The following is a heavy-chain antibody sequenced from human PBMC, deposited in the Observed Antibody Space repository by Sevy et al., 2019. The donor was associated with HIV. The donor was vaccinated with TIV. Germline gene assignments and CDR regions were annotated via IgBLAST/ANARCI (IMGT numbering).Heavy chain of an antibody. CDR2: MNTDGSST. Sequence: GGSLRLSCEASGFDFSSYWMQWVRQAPGKGLVWVSRMNTDGSSTNYADSVKGRFTISRDNAKNTLYLEMNNLRDEDTALYYCATPRFDFWGPGTLVTVSS. J-gene: IGHJ4*02. V-gene: IGHV3-74*01. CDR1: GFDFSSYW. CDR3: ATPRFDF.